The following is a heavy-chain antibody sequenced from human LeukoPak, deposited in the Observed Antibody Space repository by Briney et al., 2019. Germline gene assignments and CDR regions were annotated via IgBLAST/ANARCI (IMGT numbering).Heavy chain of an antibody. CDR3: ARGGSGGYFISFIYSYFDY. CDR2: INHSGST. Sequence: PSETLSLTCAVYGGSFSGYYWSWIRQPPGKGLEWIGEINHSGSTNYNPSLKSRVTISVDTSKNQFSLKLSSVTAADTAVYYCARGGSGGYFISFIYSYFDYWGQGTLVTVSS. V-gene: IGHV4-34*01. CDR1: GGSFSGYY. J-gene: IGHJ4*02. D-gene: IGHD1-26*01.